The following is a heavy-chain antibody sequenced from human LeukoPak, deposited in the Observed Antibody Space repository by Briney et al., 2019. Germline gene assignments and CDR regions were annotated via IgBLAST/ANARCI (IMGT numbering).Heavy chain of an antibody. V-gene: IGHV1-2*02. CDR3: ARTSGDMVRGVIDYYYYGMDV. D-gene: IGHD3-10*01. CDR1: GYTFTVYY. Sequence: ASVKVSCKASGYTFTVYYMHWVRQAPGQGLEWMGWINPNSGGTNYAQKFQGRVTITRDTSISTAYMGLSRLRSDDTAVYYCARTSGDMVRGVIDYYYYGMDVWGQGTTVTVSS. J-gene: IGHJ6*02. CDR2: INPNSGGT.